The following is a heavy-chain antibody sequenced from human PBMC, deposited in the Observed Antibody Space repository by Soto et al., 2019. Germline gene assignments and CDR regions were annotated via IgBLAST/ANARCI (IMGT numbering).Heavy chain of an antibody. J-gene: IGHJ4*02. D-gene: IGHD5-12*01. CDR1: GGSISSSSYY. CDR3: AAGGGLPRYY. Sequence: SETLSLTCSVSGGSISSSSYYWGWIRQPPGKGLEWIGSMYYSGGTYYNLSLKSRVTISVDRSKNQFSLKLSSVTAADTAVYYCAAGGGLPRYYWGQGTLVTGSS. CDR2: MYYSGGT. V-gene: IGHV4-39*07.